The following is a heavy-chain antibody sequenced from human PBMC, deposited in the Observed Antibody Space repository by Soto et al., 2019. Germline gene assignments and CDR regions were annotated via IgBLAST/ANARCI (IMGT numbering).Heavy chain of an antibody. V-gene: IGHV3-30-3*01. Sequence: PGGSLRLSCVVSGFTFSSYVMHWVRQAPGKGLEWVAVISHDGSNKYYADSVKGRFSISRDKSKNTLYLQMNSLRPEDTAVYYCAGDIGGGYDVFFDYWGQGTQVTVSS. J-gene: IGHJ4*02. CDR3: AGDIGGGYDVFFDY. CDR2: ISHDGSNK. D-gene: IGHD5-12*01. CDR1: GFTFSSYV.